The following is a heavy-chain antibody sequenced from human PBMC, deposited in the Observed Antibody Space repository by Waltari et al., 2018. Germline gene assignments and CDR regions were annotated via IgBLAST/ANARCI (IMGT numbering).Heavy chain of an antibody. D-gene: IGHD3-3*01. CDR1: GASFSAYY. J-gene: IGHJ5*02. Sequence: QVQLQQWGAGLLQSSETLSLTCSVSGASFSAYYWGWVRPVPGKGLEWSGQIRHPGTANYNPSLERRVAISIDTSRSQFSLKVFSVTAADTALYFCTRGGNYDFWSHSPFVDPWGQGTQVTVSS. CDR2: IRHPGTA. CDR3: TRGGNYDFWSHSPFVDP. V-gene: IGHV4-34*01.